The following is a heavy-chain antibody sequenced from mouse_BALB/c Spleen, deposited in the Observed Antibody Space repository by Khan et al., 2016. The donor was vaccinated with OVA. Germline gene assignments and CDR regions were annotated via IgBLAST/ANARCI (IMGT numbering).Heavy chain of an antibody. V-gene: IGHV5-6-5*01. CDR2: ISSGGST. J-gene: IGHJ2*01. CDR1: GFTFSSYA. Sequence: VQLKESGGGLVKPGGSLKLSCAASGFTFSSYAMSWVRQTPEKRLEWVASISSGGSTYYPDSVKGRFTISRDNARNILYQQMSSLRSEDTAMYYCASPLYYYGSSYVDYWGQGTTLTVSS. CDR3: ASPLYYYGSSYVDY. D-gene: IGHD1-1*01.